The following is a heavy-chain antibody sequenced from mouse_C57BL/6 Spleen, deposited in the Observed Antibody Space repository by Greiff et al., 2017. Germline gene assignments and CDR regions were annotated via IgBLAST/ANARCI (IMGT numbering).Heavy chain of an antibody. CDR2: IDPANGNT. CDR1: GFNIQNTY. Sequence: EVQLQQSVAELVRPGASVKLSCTASGFNIQNTYMHWVKQRPEQGLEWIGRIDPANGNTKYAPKFQGKATITADTSSNTAYLQLSSLTSEDTAIYYCARNHYYAMDYWGQGTSVTVSA. J-gene: IGHJ4*01. V-gene: IGHV14-3*01. CDR3: ARNHYYAMDY.